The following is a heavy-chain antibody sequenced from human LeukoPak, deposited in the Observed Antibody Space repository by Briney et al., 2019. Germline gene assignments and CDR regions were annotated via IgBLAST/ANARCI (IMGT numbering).Heavy chain of an antibody. D-gene: IGHD4-17*01. CDR3: ARDPGYGDYTAYYY. CDR2: ISYDGSNK. J-gene: IGHJ4*02. V-gene: IGHV3-30*03. CDR1: GFTFSSYG. Sequence: PGRSLRLSCAASGFTFSSYGMHWVRQAPGKGLEWVAVISYDGSNKYYADSVKGRFTISRDNSKNTLYLQMNSLRAEDTAVYYCARDPGYGDYTAYYYWGQGTLVTVSS.